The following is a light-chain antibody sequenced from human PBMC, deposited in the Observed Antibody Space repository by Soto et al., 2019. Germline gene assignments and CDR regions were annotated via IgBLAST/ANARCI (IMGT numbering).Light chain of an antibody. CDR3: QQYVSQPIT. V-gene: IGKV3-20*01. Sequence: LMLTQSPGTLSLSPGERATLSCRASQSVSSRLAWYQHKSGQAPRLLISGASSRATGIPDRFSGSGSGTDFTLIISRLEPEDFALYYCQQYVSQPITFGQGTRLEIK. CDR2: GAS. J-gene: IGKJ5*01. CDR1: QSVSSR.